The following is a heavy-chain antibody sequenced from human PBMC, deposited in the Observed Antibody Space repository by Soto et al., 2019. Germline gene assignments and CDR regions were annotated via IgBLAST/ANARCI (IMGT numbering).Heavy chain of an antibody. D-gene: IGHD3-10*01. CDR2: ISGGGDAT. V-gene: IGHV3-23*01. J-gene: IGHJ2*01. Sequence: GGSLRLSCAASGFILSGYAMDWVRQAPGKGLQWVAAISGGGDATFYADSVKGRFTISRDNSRNTVSLQMNSLGADDTAVYYCARKVPGSTTRPDYWYFDLWGRGTLVTVSS. CDR3: ARKVPGSTTRPDYWYFDL. CDR1: GFILSGYA.